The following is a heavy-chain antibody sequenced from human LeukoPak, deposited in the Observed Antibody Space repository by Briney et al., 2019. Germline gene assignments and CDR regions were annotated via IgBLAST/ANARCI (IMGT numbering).Heavy chain of an antibody. CDR3: AKESGATWNIDS. Sequence: GGTLRLSCAASGFTFSSYGMSWVRQAPGKGLEWVSAISGSGHSTYYTDSVKGRFTISRDNSKNTLSLQMSSLRAEDTAVYYCAKESGATWNIDSWGQGTLVTVSS. CDR1: GFTFSSYG. D-gene: IGHD1/OR15-1a*01. V-gene: IGHV3-23*01. J-gene: IGHJ4*02. CDR2: ISGSGHST.